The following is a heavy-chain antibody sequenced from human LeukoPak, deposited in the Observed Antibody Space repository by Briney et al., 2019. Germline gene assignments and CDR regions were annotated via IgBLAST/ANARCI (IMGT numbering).Heavy chain of an antibody. V-gene: IGHV3-23*01. D-gene: IGHD6-13*01. CDR3: AKRYSSSWSNFDY. CDR2: ISGSGVST. J-gene: IGHJ4*02. Sequence: GGSLRLSCAASGFTFSTYDMSWVRQAPGKGLEWVSGISGSGVSTYYADSVKGRFTISRDNSKNTLYLQMNSLRTEDTAVYYCAKRYSSSWSNFDYWGQGTLVTVSS. CDR1: GFTFSTYD.